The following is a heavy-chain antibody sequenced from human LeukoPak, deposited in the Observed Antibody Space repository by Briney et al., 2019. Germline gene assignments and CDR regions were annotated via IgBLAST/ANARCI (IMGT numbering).Heavy chain of an antibody. J-gene: IGHJ5*02. V-gene: IGHV4-38-2*02. Sequence: PSETLSLTCAVSGYSISSGYQWAWIRPSPGKGLEWIGIINHSGSAHCNPSLKSRVTISVETSKNQFSLKMYSVTAADTAVYYCARDPRWLTPDCTSTSCYENYFDPWGQGTLVTVSS. CDR3: ARDPRWLTPDCTSTSCYENYFDP. D-gene: IGHD2-2*01. CDR1: GYSISSGYQ. CDR2: INHSGSA.